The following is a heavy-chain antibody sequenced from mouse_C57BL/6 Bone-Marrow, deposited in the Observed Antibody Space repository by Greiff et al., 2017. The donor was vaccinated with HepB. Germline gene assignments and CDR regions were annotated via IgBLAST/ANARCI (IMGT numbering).Heavy chain of an antibody. CDR2: IDPNSGGT. J-gene: IGHJ4*01. Sequence: QVQLQQPGAELVKPGASVKLSCKASGYTFTSYWMHWVKQRPGRGLERIGRIDPNSGGTKYNEKFKSKATLTVDKPSSTAYMQLSSLTSEDSAVYYCASDGSSPYYAMDYWGQGTSVTVSS. CDR3: ASDGSSPYYAMDY. CDR1: GYTFTSYW. D-gene: IGHD1-1*01. V-gene: IGHV1-72*01.